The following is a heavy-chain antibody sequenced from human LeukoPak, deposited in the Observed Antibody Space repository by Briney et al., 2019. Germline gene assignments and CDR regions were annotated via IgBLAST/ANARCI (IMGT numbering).Heavy chain of an antibody. V-gene: IGHV3-21*01. J-gene: IGHJ3*02. D-gene: IGHD3-10*01. CDR2: ISNSSSYV. CDR3: ARELLWSFDI. CDR1: GFTFSSYS. Sequence: PGGSLRLSCAASGFTFSSYSMNWVRQAPGKGLEWVSSISNSSSYVYYADSVKGRFTISRDNAKNSLYLQMNSLRAEDTAVYYCARELLWSFDIWGQGTMVTVSS.